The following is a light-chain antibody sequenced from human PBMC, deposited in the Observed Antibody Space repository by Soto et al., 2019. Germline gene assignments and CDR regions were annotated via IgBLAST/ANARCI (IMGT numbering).Light chain of an antibody. CDR3: QQYHNWPPYT. CDR1: QSVGNR. Sequence: EIVMTQSPATLSVSPGERATLSCRASQSVGNRLARYQQKPGQAPRLLMYSASTRATDIPARFSGSGSGTEFTLTISSLQSEDFAVYYCQQYHNWPPYTFGQGTKLESK. V-gene: IGKV3-15*01. CDR2: SAS. J-gene: IGKJ2*01.